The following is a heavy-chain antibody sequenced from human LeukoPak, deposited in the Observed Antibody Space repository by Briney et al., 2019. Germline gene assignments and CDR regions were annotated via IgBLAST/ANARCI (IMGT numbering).Heavy chain of an antibody. J-gene: IGHJ3*02. CDR1: GYTSTSHD. D-gene: IGHD3-16*01. CDR3: ARRVGYAAFDI. CDR2: LNPNSGNT. V-gene: IGHV1-8*03. Sequence: GASVKVSCKASGYTSTSHDINWVRQAPGQGLEWMGWLNPNSGNTGYAQKFQDRVTITRNTSISTAYMELSSLRSEDTAVYYCARRVGYAAFDIWGQGTMVTVSS.